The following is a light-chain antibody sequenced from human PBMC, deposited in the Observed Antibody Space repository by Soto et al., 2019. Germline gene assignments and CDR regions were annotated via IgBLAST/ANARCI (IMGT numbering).Light chain of an antibody. CDR2: DVV. CDR3: SSFTSSMTNV. CDR1: SSDVGGYNS. J-gene: IGLJ1*01. Sequence: QSVLTQPASVSGSPGESITISCTGTSSDVGGYNSVSWYQHHPGKAPKLILYDVVDRPSGVSYRFSGSKSGNTAALTISGLQAADEADYFCSSFTSSMTNVFGRGTKLTVL. V-gene: IGLV2-14*03.